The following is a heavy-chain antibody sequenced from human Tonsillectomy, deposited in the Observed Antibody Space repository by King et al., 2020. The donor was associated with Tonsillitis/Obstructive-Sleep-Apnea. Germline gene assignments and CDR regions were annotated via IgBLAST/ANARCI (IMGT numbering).Heavy chain of an antibody. CDR2: ICSSGSTI. CDR3: ARDGYGGNSFDY. V-gene: IGHV3-48*03. Sequence: VQLVESGGGLVQPGGSLRLSCAASGFTFSSYEMNWVRQAPGKGLEWVSYICSSGSTIYYADSVKGRFTISRDNAKNSLYLQMNSLRAEDTAVYYCARDGYGGNSFDYWGQGTLVTVSS. J-gene: IGHJ4*02. D-gene: IGHD4-23*01. CDR1: GFTFSSYE.